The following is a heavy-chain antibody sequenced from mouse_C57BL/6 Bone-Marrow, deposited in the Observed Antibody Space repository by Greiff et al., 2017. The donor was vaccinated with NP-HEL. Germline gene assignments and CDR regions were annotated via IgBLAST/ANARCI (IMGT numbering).Heavy chain of an antibody. CDR2: ISDGGSYT. CDR3: ARDSTTAHYFDY. J-gene: IGHJ2*01. D-gene: IGHD1-2*01. CDR1: GFTFSSYA. Sequence: EVKLMESGGGLVKPGGSLKLSCAASGFTFSSYAMSWVRQTPEKRLEWVATISDGGSYTYYPDNVKGRFTISRDNAKNNLYLQMSHLKSEDTAMYYCARDSTTAHYFDYWGQGTTLTVSS. V-gene: IGHV5-4*01.